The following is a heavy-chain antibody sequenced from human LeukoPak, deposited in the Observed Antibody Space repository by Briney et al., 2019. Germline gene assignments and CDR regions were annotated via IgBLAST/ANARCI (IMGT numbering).Heavy chain of an antibody. CDR3: AKEGTSRNAFDI. D-gene: IGHD2-2*01. CDR1: GFTFSSYG. J-gene: IGHJ3*02. Sequence: PGGSLRLSCAASGFTFSSYGMHRVRQAPGKGLEWVAFIRYDGSNKYYADSVKGRFTISRDNSKNTLYLQMNSLRAEDTAVYYCAKEGTSRNAFDIWGQGTMVTVSS. V-gene: IGHV3-30*02. CDR2: IRYDGSNK.